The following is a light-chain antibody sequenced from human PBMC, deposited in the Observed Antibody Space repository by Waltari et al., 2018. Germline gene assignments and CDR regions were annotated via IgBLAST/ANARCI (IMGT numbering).Light chain of an antibody. Sequence: DIQMTQSPSSVAASVGDRITITCRASEGISTWLAWYQQKPEKAPQLLIYAASSLQSGVPSRFSGSGSGTDCSLTISSLQPEDFATYFCQQASSFPLAFGQGTRVEI. CDR1: EGISTW. CDR2: AAS. V-gene: IGKV1-12*01. CDR3: QQASSFPLA. J-gene: IGKJ2*01.